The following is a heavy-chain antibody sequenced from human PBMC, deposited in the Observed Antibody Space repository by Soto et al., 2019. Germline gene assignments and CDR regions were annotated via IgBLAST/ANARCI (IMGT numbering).Heavy chain of an antibody. CDR1: GFTFRSYW. V-gene: IGHV3-74*01. Sequence: GGSLRLSCAASGFTFRSYWMHWVRQAPGKGLVWVSRIKSDGSSTRYADSVKGRFTISRDNAKNTLYLQVNSLRVEDTAVYYCARAAGIMERGVYGLDVWGQGTTVTVSS. D-gene: IGHD3-10*01. CDR2: IKSDGSST. J-gene: IGHJ6*02. CDR3: ARAAGIMERGVYGLDV.